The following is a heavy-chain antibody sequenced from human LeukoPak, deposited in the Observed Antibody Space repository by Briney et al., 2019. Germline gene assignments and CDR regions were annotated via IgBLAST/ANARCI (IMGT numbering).Heavy chain of an antibody. Sequence: GGSLRLSCAASGFTFSTYNMNWVRQTPGKGLEWVSSITSTSTYIYYADSVKGRFTISRDISKNTLYLQMKSLRAGDTAVYYCAKDKTYDDFWSGHDAFDIWGQGTMVTVSS. CDR3: AKDKTYDDFWSGHDAFDI. D-gene: IGHD3-3*01. J-gene: IGHJ3*02. CDR2: ITSTSTYI. CDR1: GFTFSTYN. V-gene: IGHV3-21*04.